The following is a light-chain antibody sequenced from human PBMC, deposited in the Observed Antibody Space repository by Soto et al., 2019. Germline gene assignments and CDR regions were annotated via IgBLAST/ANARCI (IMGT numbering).Light chain of an antibody. CDR1: QNIATY. CDR3: QQSYNTPLT. Sequence: DVQMTQSPSSLSASVGDRFAITCRASQNIATYLNWYQQTPGKAPKLLIYTASTLQSGVPSRFSGSGSGTDFTLTISSLQPEDFATFYCQQSYNTPLTFGGGTKVDI. J-gene: IGKJ4*01. CDR2: TAS. V-gene: IGKV1-39*01.